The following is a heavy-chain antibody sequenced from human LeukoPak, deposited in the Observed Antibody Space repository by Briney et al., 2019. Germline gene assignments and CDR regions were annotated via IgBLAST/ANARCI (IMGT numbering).Heavy chain of an antibody. CDR1: QFTFTYYA. Sequence: PGGSLRLSCAASQFTFTYYAMHWVRQAPGKGLEWVAIISYDGSDKYYADSVKGRFSIFRDNSKNTQYLQMDSLRPEDTAVYYCARDANWGEIDNWGQGTLVTVSS. V-gene: IGHV3-30-3*01. J-gene: IGHJ4*02. CDR2: ISYDGSDK. D-gene: IGHD7-27*01. CDR3: ARDANWGEIDN.